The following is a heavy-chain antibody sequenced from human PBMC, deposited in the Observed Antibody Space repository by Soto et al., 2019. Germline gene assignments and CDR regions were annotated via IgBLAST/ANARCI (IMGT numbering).Heavy chain of an antibody. J-gene: IGHJ4*02. CDR2: INWDDDK. CDR3: ARIPGYYGSQSYTFFDY. Sequence: SGPTLVNPTQTLTLTCTFSGFSLSTRAMCVSWIRQSPGKALEWLALINWDDDKYYNTSLKTRLTISKDTSKNQVVLTMNNMDPVETDTYYCARIPGYYGSQSYTFFDYWGPGTLVTVSS. D-gene: IGHD3-10*01. CDR1: GFSLSTRAMC. V-gene: IGHV2-70*01.